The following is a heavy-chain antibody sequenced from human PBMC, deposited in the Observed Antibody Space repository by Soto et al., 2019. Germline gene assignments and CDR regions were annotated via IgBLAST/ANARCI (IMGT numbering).Heavy chain of an antibody. CDR3: ESDCSSHTCYRQGGMDV. CDR1: GFTFSFYP. V-gene: IGHV3-23*01. J-gene: IGHJ6*02. Sequence: EVLLLESGGGLVQPGGSLRLSCAASGFTFSFYPMSWVRQAPGKGLEWVSGISSSAGTTYYADPVKGRFTISRDNSKNTLYLQMDSLRTEDTAVYYCESDCSSHTCYRQGGMDVWGQGTTVTVSS. CDR2: ISSSAGTT. D-gene: IGHD4-4*01.